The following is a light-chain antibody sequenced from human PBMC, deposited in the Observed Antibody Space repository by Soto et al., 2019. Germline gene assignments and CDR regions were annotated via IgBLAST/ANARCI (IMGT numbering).Light chain of an antibody. Sequence: QSVLTQPPSVSGAPGQRVTISCTGSSSNIGADYDVHWYQHLPGTAPKLLIYGNINRPSGVPDRFSGSKSGTSASLAITGLQAEDDADYYCQSYDSSLSGRVVFGGGTKLTVL. CDR3: QSYDSSLSGRVV. CDR2: GNI. V-gene: IGLV1-40*01. CDR1: SSNIGADYD. J-gene: IGLJ2*01.